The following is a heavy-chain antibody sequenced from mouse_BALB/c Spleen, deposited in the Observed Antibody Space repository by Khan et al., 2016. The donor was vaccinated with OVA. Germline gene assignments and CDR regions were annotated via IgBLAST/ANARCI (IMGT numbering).Heavy chain of an antibody. Sequence: VQLKQSGPELVKPGTSVKMSCKASGYRITSYLIHWVKEMPGQGLEWIGYINPYNGATKYNEKFKGKATLTSDKSSNTAYMELSSLTSEDSAVYYCARGNWQSYYFDFWGQGTTPTVSS. D-gene: IGHD4-1*01. CDR1: GYRITSYL. CDR2: INPYNGAT. J-gene: IGHJ2*01. V-gene: IGHV1S136*01. CDR3: ARGNWQSYYFDF.